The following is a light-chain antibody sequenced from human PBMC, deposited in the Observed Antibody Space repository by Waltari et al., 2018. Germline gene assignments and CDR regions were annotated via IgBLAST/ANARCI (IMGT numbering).Light chain of an antibody. CDR1: QSIGTW. J-gene: IGKJ1*01. V-gene: IGKV1-5*03. CDR3: QQYNSYSAT. Sequence: DIQMTQSPSTLSASVGDRVTITCRASQSIGTWLAWYQQKPGKAPKLLIYKASSLESGVPSRFSGSGSGTEVTLTSRSLQADDFATYYCQQYNSYSATFGQGTKV. CDR2: KAS.